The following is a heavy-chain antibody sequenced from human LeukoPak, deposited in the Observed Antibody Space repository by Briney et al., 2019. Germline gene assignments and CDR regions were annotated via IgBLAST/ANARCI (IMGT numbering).Heavy chain of an antibody. J-gene: IGHJ4*02. V-gene: IGHV3-23*01. CDR1: GFTFSSYA. D-gene: IGHD3-22*01. CDR2: ISGSGGST. CDR3: AKDSHSSGYI. Sequence: PGGSLRLSCAASGFTFSSYAMSWVRQAPGKGLEWVSAISGSGGSTYYADSVKGRITISRDNSKNTLYLQMNSLTAEDTAVYYCAKDSHSSGYIWGQGTLVTVSS.